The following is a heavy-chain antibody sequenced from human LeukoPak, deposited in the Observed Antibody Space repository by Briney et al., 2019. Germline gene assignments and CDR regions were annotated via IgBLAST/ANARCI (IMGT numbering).Heavy chain of an antibody. CDR2: ISNDGGGT. Sequence: PEGSLRLSCAASGFIFNNYGLIWVRQAPGKGLQWVSAISNDGGGTTYADFVKGRFTISRDNSKNTLFLQMSSLRAEDTALYYCAKGGSGYFADLWGQGTLVTVSS. J-gene: IGHJ5*02. CDR1: GFIFNNYG. D-gene: IGHD3-22*01. V-gene: IGHV3-23*01. CDR3: AKGGSGYFADL.